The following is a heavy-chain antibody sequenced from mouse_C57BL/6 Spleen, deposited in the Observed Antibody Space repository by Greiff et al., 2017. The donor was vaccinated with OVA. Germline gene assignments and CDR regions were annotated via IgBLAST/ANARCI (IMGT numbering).Heavy chain of an antibody. CDR3: AVRYDGYYVGAMDY. J-gene: IGHJ4*01. CDR1: GYAFSSSW. V-gene: IGHV1-82*01. Sequence: QVQLKQSGPELVKPGASVKISRKASGYAFSSSWMNWVKQRPGKGLEWIGRIYPGDGDTNYNGTFKGKATLTADKSSSTAYMQLSSLTSEDSAVYFCAVRYDGYYVGAMDYWGQGTSVTVSS. CDR2: IYPGDGDT. D-gene: IGHD2-3*01.